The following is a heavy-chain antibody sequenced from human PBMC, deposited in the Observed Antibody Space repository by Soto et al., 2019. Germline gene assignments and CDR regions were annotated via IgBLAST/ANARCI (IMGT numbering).Heavy chain of an antibody. CDR1: GFTFSSYA. D-gene: IGHD6-13*01. V-gene: IGHV3-64*07. J-gene: IGHJ5*02. Sequence: EVQLVESGGGLVKPGGSLRLSCAASGFTFSSYAMHWVRQAPGKGLEYVSAISSNGGSTYYADSVKGRFTISRDNAKNSLYLQMNNLRAEDTAIYYCARDHEAPGIGWFDPWGQGILVTVSS. CDR3: ARDHEAPGIGWFDP. CDR2: ISSNGGST.